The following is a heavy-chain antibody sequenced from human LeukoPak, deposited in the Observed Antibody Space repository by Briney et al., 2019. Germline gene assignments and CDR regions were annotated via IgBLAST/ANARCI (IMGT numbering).Heavy chain of an antibody. V-gene: IGHV3-23*01. J-gene: IGHJ4*02. CDR2: ISAGGSRT. D-gene: IGHD5-18*01. Sequence: PGGSLRLSCAASGFTFRNYAMSWVRQIPGKGLEWVSGISAGGSRTYYSDSVKGRFTISRDNSKNTLYLQMSSLRVEDTALYYCAKRIQSAMATGYWGQGTLVTVSS. CDR3: AKRIQSAMATGY. CDR1: GFTFRNYA.